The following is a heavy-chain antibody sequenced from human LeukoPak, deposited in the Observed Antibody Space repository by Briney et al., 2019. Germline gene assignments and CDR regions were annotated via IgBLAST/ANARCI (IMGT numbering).Heavy chain of an antibody. J-gene: IGHJ4*02. V-gene: IGHV3-66*02. Sequence: GGSLRLSCAASGFTVSTNYMSWVRQAPGKGLEWVSVMYSGGSTYYAASVKGRFTISRDNSKNMLYLQMNSLRAEDTAVYYCARGSAYSHWGQGTLVTVSS. CDR3: ARGSAYSH. CDR2: MYSGGST. D-gene: IGHD3-22*01. CDR1: GFTVSTNY.